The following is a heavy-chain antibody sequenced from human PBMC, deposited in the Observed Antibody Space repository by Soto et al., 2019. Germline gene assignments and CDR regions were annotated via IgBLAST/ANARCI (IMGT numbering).Heavy chain of an antibody. CDR2: ISYDGSNK. CDR3: ARENYYDSSGPELPFDP. J-gene: IGHJ5*02. D-gene: IGHD3-22*01. CDR1: GFTFSRYA. V-gene: IGHV3-30-3*01. Sequence: SGGSLRLSCAASGFTFSRYAMHWVRQAPGKGLEWVAVISYDGSNKYYVDSVKGRFTISRDNSKNTLYLQMNSLRGEDTAVYYCARENYYDSSGPELPFDPWGQGTLVTVSS.